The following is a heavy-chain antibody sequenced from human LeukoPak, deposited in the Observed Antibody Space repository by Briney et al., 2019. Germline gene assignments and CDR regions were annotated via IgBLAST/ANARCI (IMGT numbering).Heavy chain of an antibody. Sequence: PGGSLRLSCAASGFTFSSYAMHWVRQAPGKGLEWVAVISYDGSNKYYADSLKGQFTISRDNSKNMLYLQMNSLRAEDTAVYYCARDTGRVYSSSPTWYFDLWGRGTLVTVSS. V-gene: IGHV3-30*01. CDR2: ISYDGSNK. J-gene: IGHJ2*01. CDR3: ARDTGRVYSSSPTWYFDL. CDR1: GFTFSSYA. D-gene: IGHD6-6*01.